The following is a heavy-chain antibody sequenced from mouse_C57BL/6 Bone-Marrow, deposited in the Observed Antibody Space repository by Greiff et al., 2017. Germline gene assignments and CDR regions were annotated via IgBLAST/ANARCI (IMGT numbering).Heavy chain of an antibody. CDR1: GFTFSDYY. V-gene: IGHV5-16*01. CDR2: INYDGSST. Sequence: EVKVEESEGGLVQPGSSMKLSCTASGFTFSDYYMAWVRQVPEKGLEWVANINYDGSSTYYLDSLKSRFIISRDNAKNILYLQMSSLKSEDTATYYCASSYDSAWFAYWGQGTLVTVSA. CDR3: ASSYDSAWFAY. D-gene: IGHD2-4*01. J-gene: IGHJ3*01.